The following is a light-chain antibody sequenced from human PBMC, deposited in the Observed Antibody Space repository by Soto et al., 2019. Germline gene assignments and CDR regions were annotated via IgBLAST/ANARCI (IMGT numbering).Light chain of an antibody. CDR3: QQSYSSPLT. J-gene: IGKJ4*01. CDR1: QSINSL. Sequence: DIQMTQSPSSLSASVGDRVTITCRASQSINSLLNGYQQMPGKAPTLLIYAASYLQSGVPARFSGSGSGADFTLTISSLQPEDFANYYCQQSYSSPLTFGGGTKVEI. CDR2: AAS. V-gene: IGKV1-39*01.